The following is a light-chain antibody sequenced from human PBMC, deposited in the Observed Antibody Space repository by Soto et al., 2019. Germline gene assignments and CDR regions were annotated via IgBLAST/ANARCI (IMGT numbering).Light chain of an antibody. CDR1: SRDIGGYNY. CDR3: SSYTSNSALYV. J-gene: IGLJ1*01. Sequence: QSALTQPASVSGSPGQSITISCTGTSRDIGGYNYVSWYQHRPGQAHKLMIYDVSNRPSGASSRFAGSKSGNTASLTISGLLADDEADYYCSSYTSNSALYVFGTGTKVTVL. V-gene: IGLV2-14*03. CDR2: DVS.